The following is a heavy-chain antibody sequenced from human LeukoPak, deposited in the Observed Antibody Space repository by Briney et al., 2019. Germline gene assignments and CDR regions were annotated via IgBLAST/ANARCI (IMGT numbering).Heavy chain of an antibody. V-gene: IGHV3-30*18. Sequence: QPGRSLRLSCAASGFTLSNYGMHWVRQAPGKGLEWVAVISYDGSNKYYADSVKGRFTISRDNSKNTLYLQMNSLRAEDTAVYYCAKDLFEWELPIVCGYWGQGTLVTVSS. D-gene: IGHD1-26*01. CDR3: AKDLFEWELPIVCGY. CDR1: GFTLSNYG. J-gene: IGHJ4*02. CDR2: ISYDGSNK.